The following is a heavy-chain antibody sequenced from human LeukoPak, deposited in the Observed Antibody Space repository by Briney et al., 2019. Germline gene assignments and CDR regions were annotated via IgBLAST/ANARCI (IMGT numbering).Heavy chain of an antibody. Sequence: ASVKVSCKASGYTFTSYGISWVRQAPGQGLEWMGWISTYNADTDYAQKFQGRVTMTTETSTSTAYMELRSLRSDDTAVYYCARVYPGQNWFDPWGQGTLVTVSS. J-gene: IGHJ5*02. CDR1: GYTFTSYG. V-gene: IGHV1-18*01. D-gene: IGHD1-1*01. CDR3: ARVYPGQNWFDP. CDR2: ISTYNADT.